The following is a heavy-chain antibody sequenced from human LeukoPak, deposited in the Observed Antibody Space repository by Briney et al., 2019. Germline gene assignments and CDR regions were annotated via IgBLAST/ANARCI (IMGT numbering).Heavy chain of an antibody. J-gene: IGHJ4*02. CDR2: ISSSSSYI. CDR1: GFTFSSYS. D-gene: IGHD1-7*01. V-gene: IGHV3-21*01. Sequence: GGSQRLSCAASGFTFSSYSMNWVRQAPGKGLEWVSSISSSSSYIYYADSVKGRFTISRDNAKNSLYLQMNSLRAEDTAVYYCARDSRNYLYFDYWGQGTLVTVSS. CDR3: ARDSRNYLYFDY.